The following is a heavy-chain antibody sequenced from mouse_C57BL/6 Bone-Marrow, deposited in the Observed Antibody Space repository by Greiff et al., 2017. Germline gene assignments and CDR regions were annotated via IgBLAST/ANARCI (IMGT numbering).Heavy chain of an antibody. CDR3: ARDYDSAYYAMDY. CDR2: ISDGGSYT. Sequence: DVQLVESGGGLVKPGGSLKLSCAASGFTFSSYAMSWVRQTPEKRLEWVATISDGGSYTYYPDNVKGRFTISRDNAKNNLYLQMSHLKSEDTAMYYCARDYDSAYYAMDYWGQGTSVTVSS. CDR1: GFTFSSYA. J-gene: IGHJ4*01. D-gene: IGHD2-4*01. V-gene: IGHV5-4*01.